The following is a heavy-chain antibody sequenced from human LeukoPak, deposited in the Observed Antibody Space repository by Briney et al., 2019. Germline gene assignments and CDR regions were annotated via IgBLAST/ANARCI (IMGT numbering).Heavy chain of an antibody. CDR3: ARGHRSSPSFDH. J-gene: IGHJ4*02. V-gene: IGHV1-2*02. D-gene: IGHD3-10*01. Sequence: GASVKVSCKASGYTFTGYFIHWVRQAPGQGLEWMGWLSPNTGETDYAPKFQGRGTMTRDTSISSAYMELSTLRSDDTAVYYCARGHRSSPSFDHWGQGTLVTVSS. CDR2: LSPNTGET. CDR1: GYTFTGYF.